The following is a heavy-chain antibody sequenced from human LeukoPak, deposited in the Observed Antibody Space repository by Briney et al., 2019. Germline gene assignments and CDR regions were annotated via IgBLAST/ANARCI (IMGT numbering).Heavy chain of an antibody. CDR2: IIPIFGTA. Sequence: ASVKVSCKASGYTFTSYYMHWVRQAPGQGLEWMGGIIPIFGTANYAQKFQGRVTITADESTSTAYMELSSLRSEDTAVYYCASRSGRWYINAFDIWGQGTMVTVSS. CDR1: GYTFTSYY. D-gene: IGHD6-13*01. CDR3: ASRSGRWYINAFDI. J-gene: IGHJ3*02. V-gene: IGHV1-69*13.